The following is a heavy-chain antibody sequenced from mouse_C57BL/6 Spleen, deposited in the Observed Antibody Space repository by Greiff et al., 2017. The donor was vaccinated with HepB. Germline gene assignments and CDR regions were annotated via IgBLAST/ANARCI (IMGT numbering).Heavy chain of an antibody. CDR2: IYPGDGDT. V-gene: IGHV1-80*01. D-gene: IGHD2-1*01. CDR3: ARWGNHWYFDV. J-gene: IGHJ1*03. CDR1: GYAFSSYW. Sequence: QVQLKESGAELVKPGASVKISCKASGYAFSSYWMNWVKQRPGKGLEWIGQIYPGDGDTNYNGKFKGKATLTADKSSSTAYMQLSSLTSEDSAVYFCARWGNHWYFDVWGTGTTVTVSS.